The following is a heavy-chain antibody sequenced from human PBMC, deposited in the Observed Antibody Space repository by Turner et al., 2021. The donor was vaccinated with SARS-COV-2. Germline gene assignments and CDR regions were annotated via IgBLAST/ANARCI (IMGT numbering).Heavy chain of an antibody. CDR1: GGSISSSSYY. Sequence: QLQLQESGPGLVKPSETLSPTCAVHGGSISSSSYYWAWLRQPPGKGLEWIGNIYYSGSTYYNPSLKSRVTISVDTSKNQFSLKLSSVTAADTAVYYCVGDWRSSSWYFGFDPWGQGTLVTVSS. CDR3: VGDWRSSSWYFGFDP. J-gene: IGHJ5*02. V-gene: IGHV4-39*01. D-gene: IGHD6-13*01. CDR2: IYYSGST.